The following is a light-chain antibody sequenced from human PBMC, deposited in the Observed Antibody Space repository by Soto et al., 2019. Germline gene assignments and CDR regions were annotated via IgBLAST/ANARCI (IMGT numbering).Light chain of an antibody. CDR1: SSDVGGDNY. CDR2: VFT. J-gene: IGLJ3*02. Sequence: QSALTQPVSVFGSLEQLITISCTGTSSDVGGDNYVSLYQQNPGNVPKLMICVFTNRTPGVSIRFSGSKSGNTASLTISGLQYQDEADYYCSLYTSCSTSVSGGGTQLTVL. CDR3: SLYTSCSTSV. V-gene: IGLV2-14*03.